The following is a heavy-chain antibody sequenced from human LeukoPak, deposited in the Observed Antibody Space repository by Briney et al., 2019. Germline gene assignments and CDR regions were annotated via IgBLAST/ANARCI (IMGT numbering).Heavy chain of an antibody. CDR2: IYYSGST. CDR3: ARDQAPYYYDSTSAFDI. CDR1: GGSISSSSYY. Sequence: SETLSLTCTVSGGSISSSSYYWGWIRQPPGKGLEWIGSIYYSGSTYYNPSLKSRVTISVDTSKNQFSLKLSSVTAADTAVYYCARDQAPYYYDSTSAFDIWGQGTMVTVSS. J-gene: IGHJ3*02. D-gene: IGHD3-22*01. V-gene: IGHV4-39*07.